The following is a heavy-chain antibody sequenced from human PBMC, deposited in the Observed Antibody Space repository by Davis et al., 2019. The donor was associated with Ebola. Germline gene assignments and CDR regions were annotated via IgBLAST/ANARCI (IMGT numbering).Heavy chain of an antibody. D-gene: IGHD4-23*01. J-gene: IGHJ4*02. CDR3: ATLYVGYVRY. CDR2: ISGSGGST. Sequence: GESLKISCAASGFTFSSYAMSWVRQTPGKGLEWVSAISGSGGSTYYADSVKGRFTISRDNSKNTLYLQMNSLRAEDTAVYYCATLYVGYVRYWGQGTLVTVSS. V-gene: IGHV3-23*01. CDR1: GFTFSSYA.